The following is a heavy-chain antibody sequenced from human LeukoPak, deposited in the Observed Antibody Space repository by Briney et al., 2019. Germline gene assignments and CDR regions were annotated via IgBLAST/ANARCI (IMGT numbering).Heavy chain of an antibody. CDR1: GYTLTELS. V-gene: IGHV1-24*01. CDR2: FDPKDGDT. Sequence: ASVKVSCKVSGYTLTELSVHWVRQAPGKGLEWMGNFDPKDGDTIYAQRFQGRVTMTEDTSTHTAYMELSSLRSEDTAVYYCARDLGLGDYWGQGTLVTVSS. D-gene: IGHD7-27*01. CDR3: ARDLGLGDY. J-gene: IGHJ4*02.